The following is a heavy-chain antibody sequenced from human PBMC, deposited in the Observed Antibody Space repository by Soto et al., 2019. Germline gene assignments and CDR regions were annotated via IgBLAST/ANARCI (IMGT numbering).Heavy chain of an antibody. CDR2: IYTSASI. V-gene: IGHV4-4*07. CDR3: ARDREAGYNFYYGMDV. J-gene: IGHJ6*02. Sequence: PSETLSLTCSVSGADINTYSWTWIRQPAGKGLEWIGRIYTSASINYNPSLKGRVTLSVDTSTNQVSLRLASVTAADTAIYYCARDREAGYNFYYGMDVWGQGTTVPVP. D-gene: IGHD6-19*01. CDR1: GADINTYS.